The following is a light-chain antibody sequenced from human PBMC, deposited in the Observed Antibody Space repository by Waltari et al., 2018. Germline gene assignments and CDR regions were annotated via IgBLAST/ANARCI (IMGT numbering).Light chain of an antibody. V-gene: IGLV2-14*01. Sequence: QSALTQPASVSGSPGQSITISCTGTSSDVGGYNYVSWYQQHPGKAPKLMIYGVSNRPSGVSNRFSGSKSGNTASLTISGLQAEYEADYYCSSYTSSSTHNYVFGTGTKVTVL. CDR3: SSYTSSSTHNYV. CDR1: SSDVGGYNY. CDR2: GVS. J-gene: IGLJ1*01.